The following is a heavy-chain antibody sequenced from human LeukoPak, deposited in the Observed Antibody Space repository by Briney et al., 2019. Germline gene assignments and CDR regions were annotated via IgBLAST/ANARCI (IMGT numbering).Heavy chain of an antibody. V-gene: IGHV1-69*04. CDR2: IIPILGIA. CDR3: ARDIGVSESEN. D-gene: IGHD3-10*01. Sequence: SVKISCKASGGTFSSYASSWVRQAPGQGLEWMGRIIPILGIANYAQKFQGRVTITADKSTSTAYMELSSMRSEDTAVYYCARDIGVSESENWGQGTLVTVSS. J-gene: IGHJ4*02. CDR1: GGTFSSYA.